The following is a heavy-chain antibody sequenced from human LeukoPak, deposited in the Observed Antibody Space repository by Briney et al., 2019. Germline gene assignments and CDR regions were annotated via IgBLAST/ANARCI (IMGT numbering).Heavy chain of an antibody. CDR2: IYYSGST. V-gene: IGHV4-59*01. J-gene: IGHJ4*02. CDR1: GGSISSYY. Sequence: SETLSLTCTVSGGSISSYYWSWIRQPPGKGLEWIGYIYYSGSTNYNPSLKSRVTISVDTSKNQFSLKLSSVTVADTAVYYCASLNWNDRDYWGQGTLVTVSS. D-gene: IGHD1-1*01. CDR3: ASLNWNDRDY.